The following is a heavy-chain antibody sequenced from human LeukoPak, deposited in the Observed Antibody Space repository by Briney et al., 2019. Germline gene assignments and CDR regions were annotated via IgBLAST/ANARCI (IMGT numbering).Heavy chain of an antibody. Sequence: SVNVSCKASGGTFSCYAISWVRQAPGQGLEWMGGIIPIFGTANYAQKFQGRVTITADESTSTAYMELSSLRSEDTAVYYCARDREATVTSYYGMDVWGQGTTVTVSS. CDR2: IIPIFGTA. D-gene: IGHD4-17*01. CDR1: GGTFSCYA. V-gene: IGHV1-69*13. CDR3: ARDREATVTSYYGMDV. J-gene: IGHJ6*02.